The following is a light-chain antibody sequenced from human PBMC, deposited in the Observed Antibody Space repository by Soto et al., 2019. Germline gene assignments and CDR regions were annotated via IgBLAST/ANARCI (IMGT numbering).Light chain of an antibody. CDR1: SSDVGSYNL. Sequence: QSALTQPASVSGSPGQSITISCTGTSSDVGSYNLVSWYQQHPGKAPKLLIYDVSDGPSGLSSRFSGSKSGNTASLTISGLQAEDEADYYCNSYTSSGSWVFGGGTKLTV. CDR3: NSYTSSGSWV. J-gene: IGLJ3*02. CDR2: DVS. V-gene: IGLV2-14*03.